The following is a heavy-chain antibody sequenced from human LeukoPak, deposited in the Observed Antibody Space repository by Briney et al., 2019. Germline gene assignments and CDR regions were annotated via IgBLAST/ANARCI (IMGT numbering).Heavy chain of an antibody. V-gene: IGHV1-18*01. CDR1: GYTFTSYG. CDR3: ARESYDSSGYYRPSDY. Sequence: ASVTVSCKASGYTFTSYGISWVRQAPGQGLEWMGWISAYNGNTNYAQKLQGRVTMTTDTSTSTAYMELRSLRSDDTAVYYCARESYDSSGYYRPSDYWGQGTLVTVSS. J-gene: IGHJ4*02. CDR2: ISAYNGNT. D-gene: IGHD3-22*01.